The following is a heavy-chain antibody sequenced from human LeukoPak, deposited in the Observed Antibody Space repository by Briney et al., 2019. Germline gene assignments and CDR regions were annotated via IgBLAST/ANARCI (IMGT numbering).Heavy chain of an antibody. CDR1: GYTFTNYD. CDR2: MNPNSGNT. CDR3: ARGRPADGKPHAFDI. D-gene: IGHD6-13*01. J-gene: IGHJ3*02. V-gene: IGHV1-8*03. Sequence: ASVKVSCKASGYTFTNYDINWVRQATGQGLEWMGWMNPNSGNTAYAQKFQGRVTITRNTAISTAYMELSSLRSDDTAVYYCARGRPADGKPHAFDIWGQGTLVTVSS.